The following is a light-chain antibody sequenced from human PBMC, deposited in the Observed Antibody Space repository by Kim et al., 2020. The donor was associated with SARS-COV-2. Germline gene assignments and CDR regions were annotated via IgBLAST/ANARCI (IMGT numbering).Light chain of an antibody. Sequence: SASVGDSITITCQASQGIFTVLNWYQHRPGQPPKLLIYDASNLQTGVPSRFSAGGSGTHFTFTVSSLQSEDVATYYCQQYDDLPYTFGQGTKLEI. CDR1: QGIFTV. CDR2: DAS. J-gene: IGKJ2*01. CDR3: QQYDDLPYT. V-gene: IGKV1-33*01.